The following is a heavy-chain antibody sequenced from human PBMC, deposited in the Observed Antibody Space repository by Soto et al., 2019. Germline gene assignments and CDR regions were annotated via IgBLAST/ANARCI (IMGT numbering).Heavy chain of an antibody. Sequence: QLQLQESGSGLVKPSQTLSLTCAVSGGSISSGGYSWSWIRQPPGKGLEWIGYIYHSGSTYYNPSLKSRVTISVDRSKNQFSLKLSSVTAADTAVYYCASTKRGYSYGYVDYWGQGTLVTVSS. CDR3: ASTKRGYSYGYVDY. CDR2: IYHSGST. V-gene: IGHV4-30-2*01. CDR1: GGSISSGGYS. J-gene: IGHJ4*02. D-gene: IGHD5-18*01.